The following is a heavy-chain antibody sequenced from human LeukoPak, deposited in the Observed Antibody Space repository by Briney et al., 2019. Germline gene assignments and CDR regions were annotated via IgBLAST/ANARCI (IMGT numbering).Heavy chain of an antibody. CDR3: AKGVTTVTTLGPYDY. V-gene: IGHV1-2*02. Sequence: ASVKVSCKASGYTFTGYYMHWVRQAPGQGLEWMGWINPNSGGTNYAQKFQGRVTMTRDTSISTAYMELSRLRSDDTAVYYCAKGVTTVTTLGPYDYRGQGTLVTVSS. D-gene: IGHD4-17*01. CDR2: INPNSGGT. CDR1: GYTFTGYY. J-gene: IGHJ4*02.